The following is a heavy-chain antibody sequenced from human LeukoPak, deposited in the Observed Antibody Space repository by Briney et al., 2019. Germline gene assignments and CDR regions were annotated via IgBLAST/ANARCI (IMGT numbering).Heavy chain of an antibody. CDR2: IYYSGST. CDR3: ARAYWSGSRGAFDI. CDR1: GGSISSYY. V-gene: IGHV4-59*01. D-gene: IGHD1-26*01. Sequence: SETLSLTCTVSGGSISSYYWSWIRQPPGKGLEWIGYIYYSGSTNYNPSLKSRVTISVDTSKNQFSLKLSSVTAADTAVYYCARAYWSGSRGAFDIWGQGTMVTVSS. J-gene: IGHJ3*02.